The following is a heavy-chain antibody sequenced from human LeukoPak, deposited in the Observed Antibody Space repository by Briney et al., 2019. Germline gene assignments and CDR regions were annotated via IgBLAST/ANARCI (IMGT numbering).Heavy chain of an antibody. J-gene: IGHJ5*02. CDR3: ARGKIQLWLRFFDP. CDR1: GYTVTSYD. Sequence: PVASVKVSCKASGYTVTSYDINWVRQATGQGLEWMGWMNPNSGNTGYAQKFQGRVTMTRDTSISTAYMELSRLRSDDTAVYYCARGKIQLWLRFFDPWGQGTLVTVSS. CDR2: MNPNSGNT. V-gene: IGHV1-8*01. D-gene: IGHD5-18*01.